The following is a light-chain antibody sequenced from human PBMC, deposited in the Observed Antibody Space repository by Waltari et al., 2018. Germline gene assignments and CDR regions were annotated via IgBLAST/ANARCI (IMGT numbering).Light chain of an antibody. Sequence: SYELTQPPSASVSPGQTARSTCSGDAFPRQCAYWYQQKPGQAPVLVIYKDTERPSGIPERFSGSSSGTTVTLTISGVQAEDEADYYCLSADSSGPYLYVFGTGTTVTVL. CDR1: AFPRQC. V-gene: IGLV3-25*03. J-gene: IGLJ1*01. CDR2: KDT. CDR3: LSADSSGPYLYV.